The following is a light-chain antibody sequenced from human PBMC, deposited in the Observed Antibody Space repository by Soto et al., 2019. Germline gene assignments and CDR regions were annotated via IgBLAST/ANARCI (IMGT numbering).Light chain of an antibody. V-gene: IGKV3-20*01. Sequence: PETLGFLRGRRATLPCRASQSISSNFLAWYQQKPGQAPRLLIYATSSRATGIPGRFSGSGSGTDFTLTIFILEQDGFPVCSTESSILLWTLGPVTKL. CDR2: ATS. CDR3: ESSILLWT. CDR1: QSISSNF. J-gene: IGKJ1*01.